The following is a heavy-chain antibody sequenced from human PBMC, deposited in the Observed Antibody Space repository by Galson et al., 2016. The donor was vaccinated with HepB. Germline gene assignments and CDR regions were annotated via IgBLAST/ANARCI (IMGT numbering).Heavy chain of an antibody. D-gene: IGHD1-1*01. Sequence: SLRLSCAVSGFTFSSYWMRWVRQGPGKGLEWVAIIEQDGSEKYYVDSVKGRFTISRDNAKKSLYLQMNSLRAEDTAVYYCAKGARTGATNSYYYGMDVWGQGTTVTVSS. CDR1: GFTFSSYW. V-gene: IGHV3-7*01. CDR2: IEQDGSEK. CDR3: AKGARTGATNSYYYGMDV. J-gene: IGHJ6*02.